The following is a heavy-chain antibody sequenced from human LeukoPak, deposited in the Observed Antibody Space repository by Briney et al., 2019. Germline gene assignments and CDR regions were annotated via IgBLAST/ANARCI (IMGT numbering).Heavy chain of an antibody. J-gene: IGHJ4*02. CDR3: ARVYYDSSATASFDY. V-gene: IGHV1-46*01. Sequence: ASVKVSCKASGYTFTSYYMHWVLQAPGQGLEWMGIINPSGGSTSYAQKFQGRVTMTRDTSTSTVYMELSSLRSEDTAVYYCARVYYDSSATASFDYWGQGTLVTVSS. D-gene: IGHD3-22*01. CDR2: INPSGGST. CDR1: GYTFTSYY.